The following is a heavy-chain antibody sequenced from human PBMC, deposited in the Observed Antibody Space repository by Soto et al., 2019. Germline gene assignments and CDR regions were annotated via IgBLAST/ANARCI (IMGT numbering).Heavy chain of an antibody. CDR2: ISGSGGST. D-gene: IGHD3-3*01. Sequence: PGGSLSLSCAASGFPFSSYSMSWVRQAPGKGLEWVSAISGSGGSTYYADSVKGRFTISRDNSKNTLYLQMNSLRAEDTAVYYCAKDQNSRRWLDYDFWSGSSYYYYGMDVWGQGTTVTVSS. V-gene: IGHV3-23*01. J-gene: IGHJ6*02. CDR3: AKDQNSRRWLDYDFWSGSSYYYYGMDV. CDR1: GFPFSSYS.